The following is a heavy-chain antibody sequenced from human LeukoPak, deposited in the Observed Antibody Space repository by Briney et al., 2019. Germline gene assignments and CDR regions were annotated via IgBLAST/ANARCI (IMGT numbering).Heavy chain of an antibody. CDR2: IYHSGST. J-gene: IGHJ3*02. Sequence: PSETLSLTCAVSGGSISSPNWWRWVRQPPGKGLEWIGEIYHSGSTNYNLSLKSRVTISVDKAKNQFSLKLNSVTAADTAVYYCARSASGSYAFDIRGQGTMVTVSS. CDR1: GGSISSPNW. D-gene: IGHD1-26*01. V-gene: IGHV4-4*02. CDR3: ARSASGSYAFDI.